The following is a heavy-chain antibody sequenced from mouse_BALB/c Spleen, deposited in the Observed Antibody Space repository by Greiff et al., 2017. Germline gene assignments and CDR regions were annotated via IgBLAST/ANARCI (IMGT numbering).Heavy chain of an antibody. CDR3: AREGSRYYFDY. CDR1: GYSITSDYA. CDR2: ISYSGST. Sequence: EVQLQESGPGLVKPSQSLSLTCTVTGYSITSDYAWNWIRQFPGNKLEWMGYISYSGSTSYNPSLKSRISITRDTSKNQFFLQLNSVTTEDTATYYCAREGSRYYFDYWGQGTTLTVAS. V-gene: IGHV3-2*02. D-gene: IGHD1-1*01. J-gene: IGHJ2*01.